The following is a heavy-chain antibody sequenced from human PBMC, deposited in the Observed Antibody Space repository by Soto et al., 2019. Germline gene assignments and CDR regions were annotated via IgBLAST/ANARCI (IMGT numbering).Heavy chain of an antibody. CDR3: ARDLEKGGGSAGFDY. J-gene: IGHJ4*02. D-gene: IGHD1-26*01. CDR1: GYTFTVYY. Sequence: QVQLVQSGAEGKKPVASVNVSCKASGYTFTVYYMHWVRQAPGQGLEWMGWINPKSGGTMYPQKFQGRVTMTWDTSISTAYMALTRQMSDDTAVYYCARDLEKGGGSAGFDYWGEGTLVAVSS. CDR2: INPKSGGT. V-gene: IGHV1-2*02.